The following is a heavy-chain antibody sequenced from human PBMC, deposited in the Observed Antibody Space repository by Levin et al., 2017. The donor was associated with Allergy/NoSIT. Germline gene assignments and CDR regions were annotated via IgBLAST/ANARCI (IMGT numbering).Heavy chain of an antibody. CDR3: ARRANYYDGSGYPSEY. CDR2: ISGSITYI. Sequence: GGSLRLSCAASGFTFSTYSMNWVRQAPGKGLEWLSSISGSITYIYYADSVQGRFTISRDNAKNSLYLQMNSLRPEDTAVYYCARRANYYDGSGYPSEYWGQGTLVTVSS. D-gene: IGHD3-22*01. J-gene: IGHJ4*02. V-gene: IGHV3-21*01. CDR1: GFTFSTYS.